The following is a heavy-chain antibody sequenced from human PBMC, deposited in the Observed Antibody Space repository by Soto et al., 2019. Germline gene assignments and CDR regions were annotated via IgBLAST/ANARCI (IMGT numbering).Heavy chain of an antibody. J-gene: IGHJ3*02. CDR2: TYYRSKWYN. Sequence: SQTLSLTCAISGDIVSSNSAAWNWIRQSPSRGLEWLGRTYYRSKWYNDYAVSVKSRITINPDTSKNQFSLQLNSVTPEDTAVYYCARVLEDTAMVNDASDIWGQGTMVTVSS. CDR3: ARVLEDTAMVNDASDI. V-gene: IGHV6-1*01. CDR1: GDIVSSNSAA. D-gene: IGHD5-18*01.